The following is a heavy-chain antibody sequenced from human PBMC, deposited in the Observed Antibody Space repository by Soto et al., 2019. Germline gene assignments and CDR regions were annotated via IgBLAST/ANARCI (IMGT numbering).Heavy chain of an antibody. D-gene: IGHD4-17*01. Sequence: SEPLSLTCTASGGSISSGGCYWSWIRQPPGKGLEWIGYIYYSGSTNYNPSLKSRVTISVDTSKNQFSLKLSSVTAADTAVYYCARLYGLDALDIWGQGTMVTVSS. J-gene: IGHJ3*02. CDR1: GGSISSGGCY. V-gene: IGHV4-61*08. CDR3: ARLYGLDALDI. CDR2: IYYSGST.